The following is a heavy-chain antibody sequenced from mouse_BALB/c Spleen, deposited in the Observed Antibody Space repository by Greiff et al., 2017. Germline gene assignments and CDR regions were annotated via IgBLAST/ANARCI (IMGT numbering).Heavy chain of an antibody. CDR1: GFTFSSFG. Sequence: EVMLVESGGGLVQPGGSRKLSCAASGFTFSSFGMHWVRQAPEKGLEWVAYISSGSSTIYYEDTVKGRFTISRDNPKNTLFLQMTSLRSEDTAMYYCASGGTGTLYYFDYWGQGTTLTVSS. V-gene: IGHV5-17*02. D-gene: IGHD4-1*01. CDR3: ASGGTGTLYYFDY. CDR2: ISSGSSTI. J-gene: IGHJ2*01.